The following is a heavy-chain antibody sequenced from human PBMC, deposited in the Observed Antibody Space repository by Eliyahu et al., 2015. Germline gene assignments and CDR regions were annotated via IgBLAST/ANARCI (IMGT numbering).Heavy chain of an antibody. CDR2: IKPDGSAK. J-gene: IGHJ4*02. CDR3: ARDSNISSAGSDY. CDR1: GFTFRNYW. D-gene: IGHD6-13*01. Sequence: EVQLVESGGGLVQPGGSXRLSXXASGFTFRNYWMSWVRQAPGKGLEWVANIKPDGSAKFYADSLKGRFTISRDNAKNSLSLQMNSLRVEDTAIYYCARDSNISSAGSDYWGQGSLVTVSS. V-gene: IGHV3-7*03.